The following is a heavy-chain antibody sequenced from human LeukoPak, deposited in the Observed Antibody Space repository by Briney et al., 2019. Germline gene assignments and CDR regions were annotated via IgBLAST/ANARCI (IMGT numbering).Heavy chain of an antibody. CDR2: INPDGSSS. CDR3: VRQAVSGDSGIAY. J-gene: IGHJ4*02. CDR1: GFTFSSYW. V-gene: IGHV3-74*01. D-gene: IGHD4-17*01. Sequence: GGSLRLSCEASGFTFSSYWMHWVRQAPGKGLEWVSRINPDGSSSNYADSVKGRFTMSRDNAKSMVYLQMDGLRAEDTAVFSCVRQAVSGDSGIAYWGRGVLVTVSS.